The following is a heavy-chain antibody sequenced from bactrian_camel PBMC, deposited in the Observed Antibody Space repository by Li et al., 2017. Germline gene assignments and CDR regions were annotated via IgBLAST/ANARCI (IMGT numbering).Heavy chain of an antibody. Sequence: QLVESGGGLVRPGGSLTLSCTASGFTFSDVRMYWVRQAPGKGLEWVSTINNNGDATYYANSVKGRFTISRDNEKRTVNLQMSSLRPEDTAMYYCAAAVTCYRPLVAGGYNSWGQGTQVTVS. CDR3: AAAVTCYRPLVAGGYNS. J-gene: IGHJ4*01. D-gene: IGHD2*01. CDR1: GFTFSDVR. CDR2: INNNGDAT. V-gene: IGHV3S25*01.